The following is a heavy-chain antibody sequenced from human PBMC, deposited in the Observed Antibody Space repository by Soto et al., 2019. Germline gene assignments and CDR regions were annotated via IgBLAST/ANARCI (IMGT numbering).Heavy chain of an antibody. CDR1: GFTFSSYW. CDR2: INSDGSST. Sequence: EVQLVESGGGLVQPGGSLRLSCAASGFTFSSYWMHWVRQAPGKGLVWVSRINSDGSSTSYADSVKGRFTISRDNAKNTLYVQINSRRAEDTAVYSCAREPYWGPDYWGQGTLVTVSS. V-gene: IGHV3-74*01. CDR3: AREPYWGPDY. J-gene: IGHJ4*02. D-gene: IGHD7-27*01.